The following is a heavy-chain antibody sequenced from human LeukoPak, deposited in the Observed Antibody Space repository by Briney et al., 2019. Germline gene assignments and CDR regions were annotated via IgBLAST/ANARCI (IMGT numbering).Heavy chain of an antibody. CDR1: GYTFTNYG. CDR3: AREDRRFVKLCDL. Sequence: ASVKVSCKAAGYTFTNYGINWVRQASGQGLEWMGWITTDTAITNYAQKFQGRVSMTTDTSTSTAYMELRSLRSDDTGIYYCAREDRRFVKLCDLGGQGTLVTVSS. J-gene: IGHJ5*02. CDR2: ITTDTAIT. V-gene: IGHV1-18*01. D-gene: IGHD2-21*01.